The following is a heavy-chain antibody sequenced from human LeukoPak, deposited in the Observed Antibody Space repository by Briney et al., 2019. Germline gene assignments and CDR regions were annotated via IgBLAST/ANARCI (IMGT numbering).Heavy chain of an antibody. CDR1: GSSVSSTYH. CDR2: ISHSGSA. Sequence: PSETLSLTCAVSGSSVSSTYHWGWIRQTPGKGLEWIGSISHSGSAFYKPSLKSRLNISIETSKNRFSLNLTSVTAADTAVYYCARHVYRDYVHPFDYWGQGTLVTVSS. V-gene: IGHV4-38-2*01. J-gene: IGHJ4*02. D-gene: IGHD4-11*01. CDR3: ARHVYRDYVHPFDY.